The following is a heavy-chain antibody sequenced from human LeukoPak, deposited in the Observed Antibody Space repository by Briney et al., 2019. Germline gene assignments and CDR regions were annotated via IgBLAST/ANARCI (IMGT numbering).Heavy chain of an antibody. Sequence: SETLSLTCAVYGGSFSGYYWSWIRQPPGKGLEWIGEINNSGSTNYNLSLKSRVTISVDTSKNQFSLKLSSVTAADTAVYYCARGTGSRGTGTTKESWGQGTLVTVSS. D-gene: IGHD1-1*01. V-gene: IGHV4-34*01. J-gene: IGHJ5*02. CDR3: ARGTGSRGTGTTKES. CDR2: INNSGST. CDR1: GGSFSGYY.